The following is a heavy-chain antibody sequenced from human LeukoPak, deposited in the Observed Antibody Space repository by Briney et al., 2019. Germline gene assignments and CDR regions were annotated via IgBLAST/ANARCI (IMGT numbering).Heavy chain of an antibody. V-gene: IGHV3-49*04. J-gene: IGHJ6*03. CDR2: IRSNSYGGKT. Sequence: GGTLRLSCAASGFTFRSNGMSWVRQAPGKGLEWVGFIRSNSYGGKTEYAASVKGRFTISRDDSKRIAYLQMNRLKTEDTAVYYCSRVPPPSYYYYYMDVWGKGTTVTISS. CDR1: GFTFRSNG. CDR3: SRVPPPSYYYYYMDV.